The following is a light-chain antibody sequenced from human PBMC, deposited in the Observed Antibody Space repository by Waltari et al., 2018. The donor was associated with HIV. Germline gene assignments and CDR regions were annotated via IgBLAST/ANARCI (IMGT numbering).Light chain of an antibody. CDR1: QSLLNSDGYHY. CDR2: LAS. J-gene: IGKJ4*01. CDR3: MQAVQTHG. V-gene: IGKV2-28*01. Sequence: DIVMTQSPVSLPVTPGEPASIPCRSSQSLLNSDGYHYLDWYVQKPGQSPQLLVYLASNRASGVPDRFSGSGSGTEFTLKIRRVEADDVGVYYCMQAVQTHGFGGGTRVEL.